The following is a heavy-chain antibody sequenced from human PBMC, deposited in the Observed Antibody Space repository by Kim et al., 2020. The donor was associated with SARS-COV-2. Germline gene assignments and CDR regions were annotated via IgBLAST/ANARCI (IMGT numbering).Heavy chain of an antibody. CDR3: ARPAQLDDAFDI. Sequence: RSSPTFQGQVTISADKSISTAYLQWSSLKASDTAMYYCARPAQLDDAFDIWGQGTMVTVSS. D-gene: IGHD6-13*01. J-gene: IGHJ3*02. V-gene: IGHV5-51*01.